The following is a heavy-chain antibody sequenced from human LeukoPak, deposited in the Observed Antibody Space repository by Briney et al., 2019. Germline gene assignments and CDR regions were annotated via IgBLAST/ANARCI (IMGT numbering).Heavy chain of an antibody. CDR2: ISTTGRTL. CDR3: ARGDDYGDSLVAY. CDR1: GFVFSGYE. D-gene: IGHD4-17*01. V-gene: IGHV3-48*03. J-gene: IGHJ4*02. Sequence: GGSLRLSCAASGFVFSGYEMNWVRQAPGKGLEWISSISTTGRTLNYADSVKGQFTISRDNAKNSLYLQMNSLSAEDTAVYYCARGDDYGDSLVAYWGQGTLVTVSS.